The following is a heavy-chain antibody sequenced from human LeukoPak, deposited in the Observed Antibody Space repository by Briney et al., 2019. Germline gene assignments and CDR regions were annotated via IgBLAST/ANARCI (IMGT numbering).Heavy chain of an antibody. V-gene: IGHV4-39*01. J-gene: IGHJ6*03. D-gene: IGHD2-2*01. CDR1: GGSISSSSHY. CDR2: IYYSGST. Sequence: SETLSLTCTVSGGSISSSSHYWGWIRQPPGKGLEWIGSIYYSGSTYYNPSLKSRVTISVDTSKNQFSLKLSSVTAADTAVYYCASSTQYYYYYYMDVWGKGTTVTVSS. CDR3: ASSTQYYYYYYMDV.